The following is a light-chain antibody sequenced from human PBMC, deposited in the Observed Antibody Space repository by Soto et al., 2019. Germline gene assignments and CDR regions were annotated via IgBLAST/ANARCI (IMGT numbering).Light chain of an antibody. Sequence: TQSPGTLSLSPGERATLSCRASQRVYSNLAWYQQRPGQAPRLLIYGASTRATGVPARFSGRGSGTEFTLTISTLQSEDFAVYYCQQYDNWPPLTFGGGTKVDIK. CDR2: GAS. CDR1: QRVYSN. V-gene: IGKV3-15*01. CDR3: QQYDNWPPLT. J-gene: IGKJ4*01.